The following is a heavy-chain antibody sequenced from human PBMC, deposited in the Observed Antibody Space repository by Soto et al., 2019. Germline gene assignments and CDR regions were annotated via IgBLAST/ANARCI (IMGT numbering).Heavy chain of an antibody. V-gene: IGHV4-39*01. D-gene: IGHD6-19*01. CDR3: ARHYSSGSRNWFDP. J-gene: IGHJ5*02. CDR1: GGSINSSSYF. CDR2: IYYSGST. Sequence: SETLSLTCSVSGGSINSSSYFWGWVRQPPGKGLEWIGSIYYSGSTYYNPSLRSRVTISVDTSKNQFSLKLSSVTAADTAVFYCARHYSSGSRNWFDPWGQGTLVTVPQ.